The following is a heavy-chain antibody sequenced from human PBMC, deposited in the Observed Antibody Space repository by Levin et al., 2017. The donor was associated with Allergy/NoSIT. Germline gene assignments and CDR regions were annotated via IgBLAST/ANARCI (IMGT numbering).Heavy chain of an antibody. Sequence: GGSLRLSCAVSGFTFGDYAFSWVRQAPGKGLEWIAFIRIKALGGTSEYAASVRGRFTISRDDSKGIAYLQMDGLKTEDTALYYCTRGDLVTGYHGDYFDYWGQGTLVTVSS. V-gene: IGHV3-49*04. CDR3: TRGDLVTGYHGDYFDY. CDR2: IRIKALGGTS. J-gene: IGHJ4*02. D-gene: IGHD3-9*01. CDR1: GFTFGDYA.